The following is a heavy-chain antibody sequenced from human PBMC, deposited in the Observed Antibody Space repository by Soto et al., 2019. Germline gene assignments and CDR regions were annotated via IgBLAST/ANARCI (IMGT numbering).Heavy chain of an antibody. J-gene: IGHJ4*02. CDR2: INPSGGST. Sequence: VASVKVSCKASGYTFTSYYMHWVRQAPGQGLEWMGIINPSGGSTSYAQKFQGRVTMTRDTSTSTVYMELSSLRSEDTAVYYCARDGIPATAIQSFDYWGQGTLVTVSS. V-gene: IGHV1-46*01. CDR3: ARDGIPATAIQSFDY. CDR1: GYTFTSYY. D-gene: IGHD2-2*02.